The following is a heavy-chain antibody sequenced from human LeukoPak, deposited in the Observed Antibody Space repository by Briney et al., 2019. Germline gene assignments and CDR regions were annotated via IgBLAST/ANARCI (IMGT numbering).Heavy chain of an antibody. CDR1: GFTFDDSA. CDR3: AKGSREGLLDAFDI. Sequence: GGSLRLSCAASGFTFDDSAMHWVRQAPGKGLEWVSGISWNSGSIGYADSVKGRFTISRDNAKNSLYLQMNSLRAEDMALYYCAKGSREGLLDAFDIWGQGTMVTVSS. V-gene: IGHV3-9*03. CDR2: ISWNSGSI. D-gene: IGHD2-15*01. J-gene: IGHJ3*02.